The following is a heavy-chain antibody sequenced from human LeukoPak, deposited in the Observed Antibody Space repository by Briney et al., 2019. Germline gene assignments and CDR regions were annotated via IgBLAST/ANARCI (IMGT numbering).Heavy chain of an antibody. V-gene: IGHV3-7*05. J-gene: IGHJ4*02. CDR1: GFNFRSYW. CDR3: ARGIVVANFDY. Sequence: GGSLRLSCAASGFNFRSYWMKWVRQAPGKGLEWVANIKEDGSKKYYVDSVKGRFTISRDNAENSLYLQMNSLRVEDTAVYFCARGIVVANFDYWGQGTLVTVSS. D-gene: IGHD6-19*01. CDR2: IKEDGSKK.